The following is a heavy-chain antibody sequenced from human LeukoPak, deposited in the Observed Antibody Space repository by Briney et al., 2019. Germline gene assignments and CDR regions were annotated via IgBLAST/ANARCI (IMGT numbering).Heavy chain of an antibody. J-gene: IGHJ4*02. CDR1: GYTFTNYY. V-gene: IGHV1-2*06. Sequence: GASVNVSCKASGYTFTNYYIHWVRQAPGQGLEWMARINPNSGDTNYAQKFQGRVTMTRDTSITTAYMELSGLRSDDTAVYYCAKSQKGYFDYWGQGTLVTVSS. CDR2: INPNSGDT. CDR3: AKSQKGYFDY.